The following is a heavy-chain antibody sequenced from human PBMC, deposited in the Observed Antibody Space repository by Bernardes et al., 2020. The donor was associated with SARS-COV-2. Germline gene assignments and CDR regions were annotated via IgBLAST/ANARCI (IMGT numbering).Heavy chain of an antibody. CDR3: ARDGTSAAGTFD. CDR1: GFTVSSNY. D-gene: IGHD6-13*01. V-gene: IGHV3-66*02. J-gene: IGHJ4*02. Sequence: GSLRLSCAASGFTVSSNYMSWVRQAPGKGLEWVSVIYSGGSTYYADSVKGRFTISRDNSKNTLYLQMDSLRAEDTAVYYCARDGTSAAGTFDLGQGTLVTVSS. CDR2: IYSGGST.